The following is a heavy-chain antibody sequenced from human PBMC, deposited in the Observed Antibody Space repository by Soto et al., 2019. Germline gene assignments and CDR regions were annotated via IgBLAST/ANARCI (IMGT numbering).Heavy chain of an antibody. Sequence: SETLSLTCTVSGGSISSGGYYWSWIRQHPGKGLEWIGYIYYSGSTYYNPSLKSRVTISVDTSKNQFSLKLSSVTAADTAVYYCARSNYYDPYYFDYWGQGTLVTVSS. V-gene: IGHV4-30-4*08. J-gene: IGHJ4*02. CDR1: GGSISSGGYY. D-gene: IGHD3-22*01. CDR3: ARSNYYDPYYFDY. CDR2: IYYSGST.